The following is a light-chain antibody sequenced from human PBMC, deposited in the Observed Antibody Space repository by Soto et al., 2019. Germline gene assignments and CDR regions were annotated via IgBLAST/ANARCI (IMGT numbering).Light chain of an antibody. V-gene: IGKV3-11*01. Sequence: EIVLTQSPATLSLSHGERATLSCRASQSVRRYLAWYQQKPGQAPMLLIYDASTRATGIPARFSGSGSETDFTLTITSLEPEDFAVYYCQQRNNWPPITFGQGTRLEI. CDR2: DAS. CDR1: QSVRRY. CDR3: QQRNNWPPIT. J-gene: IGKJ5*01.